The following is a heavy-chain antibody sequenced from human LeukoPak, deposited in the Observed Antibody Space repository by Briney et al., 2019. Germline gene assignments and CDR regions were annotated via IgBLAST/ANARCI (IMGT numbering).Heavy chain of an antibody. J-gene: IGHJ4*02. CDR2: IKSKTDGGTT. CDR1: GFTFRSYA. D-gene: IGHD4-17*01. V-gene: IGHV3-15*01. CDR3: TTRTDYGDYSSFDY. Sequence: DPGGSLRLSCAASGFTFRSYAMSWVRQAPGKGLEWVGRIKSKTDGGTTDYAAPVKGRFTIPRDDSKNTLYLQMNSLKTEDTAVYYCTTRTDYGDYSSFDYWGQGTLVTVSS.